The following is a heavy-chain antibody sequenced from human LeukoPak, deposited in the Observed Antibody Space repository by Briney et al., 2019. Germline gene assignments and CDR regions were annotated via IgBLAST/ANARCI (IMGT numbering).Heavy chain of an antibody. CDR3: TRGYYDSSGSIDY. Sequence: GRSLRLSCAASGFTFSSYGMHWVRQAPGKGLEWVAVIWYDGSNKYYADSVKGRFTISRDNSKNTLYLQMNSLRAEDTAVYYCTRGYYDSSGSIDYWGQGTLVTVSS. CDR2: IWYDGSNK. D-gene: IGHD3-22*01. J-gene: IGHJ4*02. CDR1: GFTFSSYG. V-gene: IGHV3-33*08.